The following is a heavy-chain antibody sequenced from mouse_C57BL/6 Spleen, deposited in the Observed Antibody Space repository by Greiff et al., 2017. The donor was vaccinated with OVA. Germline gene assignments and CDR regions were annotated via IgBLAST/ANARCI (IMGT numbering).Heavy chain of an antibody. J-gene: IGHJ4*01. CDR2: IYPGSGST. Sequence: QVQLKESGAELVKPGASVKMSCKASGYTFTSYWITWVKQRPGQGLEWIGDIYPGSGSTNYNEKFKSKATLTVDTSSSTAYMQLSSLTSEDSAVYYCARYDYDGGYAMDDWGQGTSVTVSS. CDR3: ARYDYDGGYAMDD. D-gene: IGHD2-4*01. V-gene: IGHV1-55*01. CDR1: GYTFTSYW.